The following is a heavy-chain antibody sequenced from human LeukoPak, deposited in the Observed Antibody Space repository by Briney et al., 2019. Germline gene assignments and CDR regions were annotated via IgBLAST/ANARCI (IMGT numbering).Heavy chain of an antibody. CDR2: ITSSSSYI. J-gene: IGHJ3*02. V-gene: IGHV3-21*01. CDR3: AREITYYYDSSAYGDAFDI. Sequence: GGSLRLSCAASGFTFNGYSMNWVRQAPGKGLEWVSSITSSSSYIYYADSVKGRFTISRDNARNSLYLQMNSLRAEDTAVYYCAREITYYYDSSAYGDAFDIWGQGTMVTVSS. D-gene: IGHD3-22*01. CDR1: GFTFNGYS.